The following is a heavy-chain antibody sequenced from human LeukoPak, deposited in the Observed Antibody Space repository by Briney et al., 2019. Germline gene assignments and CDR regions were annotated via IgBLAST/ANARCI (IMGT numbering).Heavy chain of an antibody. CDR2: IYTSGST. V-gene: IGHV4-4*09. CDR1: GGSISSYY. CDR3: ARTLGGYAGYYYYYMDV. D-gene: IGHD5-12*01. J-gene: IGHJ6*03. Sequence: SETLSLTCTVSGGSISSYYWSWIRQPPGKGLEWIGYIYTSGSTNYNPPLKSRVTISVDTSKNQFSLKLSSVTAADTAVYYCARTLGGYAGYYYYYMDVWGKGTTVTVSS.